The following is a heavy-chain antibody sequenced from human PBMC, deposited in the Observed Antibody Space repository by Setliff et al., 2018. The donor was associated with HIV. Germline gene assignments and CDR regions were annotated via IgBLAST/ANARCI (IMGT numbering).Heavy chain of an antibody. J-gene: IGHJ3*01. CDR3: ARPQYHQSSDAYDS. CDR1: GYRFTNYW. V-gene: IGHV5-51*01. D-gene: IGHD3-10*01. CDR2: IYPDDSDT. Sequence: GESLKISCTGSGYRFTNYWIAWVRQVPGKGLEWMGIIYPDDSDTRYNPSFQGQVIISVDKSISTAYLQWSSLKASDTAMYYCARPQYHQSSDAYDSWGQGTMVTVSS.